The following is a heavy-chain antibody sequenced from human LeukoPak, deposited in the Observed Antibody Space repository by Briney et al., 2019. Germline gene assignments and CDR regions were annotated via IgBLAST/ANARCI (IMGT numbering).Heavy chain of an antibody. D-gene: IGHD2-8*02. Sequence: PSDTLSLTCTVLGRSISNYYWSWIRQPPRKGLGCVGYIYYSGRTNFNPPLKSRVTISVETPKSQFSLKLSAVTAADTAVYYCARGKYQISIFCTRGKCYPGAFDIWGRGTMATVS. J-gene: IGHJ3*02. CDR2: IYYSGRT. V-gene: IGHV4-59*07. CDR1: GRSISNYY. CDR3: ARGKYQISIFCTRGKCYPGAFDI.